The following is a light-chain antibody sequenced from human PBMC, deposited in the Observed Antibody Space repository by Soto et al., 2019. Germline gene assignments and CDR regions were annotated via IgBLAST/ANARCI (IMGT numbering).Light chain of an antibody. J-gene: IGKJ2*01. CDR1: QSINTF. CDR2: AAS. CDR3: QQSNSPPYT. Sequence: DIQMTQSPSSLSASVGDRVTITCRASQSINTFLNWYQQKPGKAPNVLIYAASSLQSGVPSRFSGRGSGTDFTLTISSLQPEDFATYFCQQSNSPPYTFGQGTKLAIK. V-gene: IGKV1-39*01.